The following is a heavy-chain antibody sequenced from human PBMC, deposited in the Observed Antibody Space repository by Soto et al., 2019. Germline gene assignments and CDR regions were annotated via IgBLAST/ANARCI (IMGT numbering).Heavy chain of an antibody. D-gene: IGHD3-10*01. V-gene: IGHV1-18*01. J-gene: IGHJ4*02. CDR1: GCTFTSYG. CDR3: ARYRRSGSYFHH. Sequence: GXSVKVSCKASGCTFTSYGISWVRQAPGQGLDWMGCNXAYNEXTHYEQKLKAXXTMPKNTXXSTDYLARRGLRSIDTAVDYCARYRRSGSYFHHWGQGTLHTVTS. CDR2: NXAYNEXT.